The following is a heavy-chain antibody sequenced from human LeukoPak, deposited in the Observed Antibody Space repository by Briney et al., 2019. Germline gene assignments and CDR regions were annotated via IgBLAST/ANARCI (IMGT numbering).Heavy chain of an antibody. J-gene: IGHJ4*02. CDR1: GHTFTSYD. V-gene: IGHV1-8*01. D-gene: IGHD3-10*01. CDR2: MNPNSGNT. Sequence: ASVKVSCKASGHTFTSYDINWVRQATGQGLEWMGWMNPNSGNTGYAQKFQGRVTMTRNTSISTAYMELSSLRSEDTAVYYCTALWFGELPTPIDYWGQGTLVTVSS. CDR3: TALWFGELPTPIDY.